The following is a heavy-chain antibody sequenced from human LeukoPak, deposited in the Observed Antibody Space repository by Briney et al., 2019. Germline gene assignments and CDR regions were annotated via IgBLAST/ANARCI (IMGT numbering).Heavy chain of an antibody. CDR2: VGVSGGNT. CDR1: GFIFSTHA. CDR3: ARRNFFDY. V-gene: IGHV3-23*01. Sequence: GGSLRLSCAASGFIFSTHAMSWVSQAPGKGLEWVSAVGVSGGNTYYADSVKGRFTISRDNSNNTLYLQMNSLRAEDTALYYCARRNFFDYWGQGTLVTVSS. J-gene: IGHJ4*02.